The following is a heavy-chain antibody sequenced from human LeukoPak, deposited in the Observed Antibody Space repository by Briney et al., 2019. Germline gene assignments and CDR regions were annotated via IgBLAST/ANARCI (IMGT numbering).Heavy chain of an antibody. J-gene: IGHJ5*02. CDR2: IYYSGST. CDR1: GGSFSGYY. D-gene: IGHD3-3*01. V-gene: IGHV4-59*01. CDR3: AREGPGDFWSGPPLGDNWFDP. Sequence: SETLSLTCAVYGGSFSGYYWSWIRQPPGKGLEWIGYIYYSGSTNYNPSLKSRVTISVDTSKNQFSLKLSSVTAADTAVYYCAREGPGDFWSGPPLGDNWFDPWGQGTLVTVSS.